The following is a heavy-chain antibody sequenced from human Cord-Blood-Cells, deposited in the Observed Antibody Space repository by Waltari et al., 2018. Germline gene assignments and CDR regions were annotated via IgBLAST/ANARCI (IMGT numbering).Heavy chain of an antibody. CDR1: GGSISSSSYY. Sequence: QLQLQESGPGLVKPSETLSLTCTVSGGSISSSSYYWGWVRQPPGKGLEWVGSIYYSGRTYCNPSPKSRATISVDTSKNQFSLKLSSVTAADTAVYYCARLRYSNYNWFDPWGQGTLVTVSS. CDR2: IYYSGRT. V-gene: IGHV4-39*01. D-gene: IGHD4-4*01. CDR3: ARLRYSNYNWFDP. J-gene: IGHJ5*02.